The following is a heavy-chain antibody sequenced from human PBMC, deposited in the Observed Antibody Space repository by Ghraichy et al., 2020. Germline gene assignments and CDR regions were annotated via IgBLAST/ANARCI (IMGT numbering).Heavy chain of an antibody. CDR3: ARGQDFWSGLGYYGMDV. V-gene: IGHV1-8*01. Sequence: ASVKVSCKASGYTFTSYDINWVRQATGQGLEWMGWMNPNSGNTGYAQKFQGRVTMTRNTSISTAYMELSSLRSEDTAVYYCARGQDFWSGLGYYGMDVWGQGTTVTVSS. J-gene: IGHJ6*02. D-gene: IGHD3-3*01. CDR1: GYTFTSYD. CDR2: MNPNSGNT.